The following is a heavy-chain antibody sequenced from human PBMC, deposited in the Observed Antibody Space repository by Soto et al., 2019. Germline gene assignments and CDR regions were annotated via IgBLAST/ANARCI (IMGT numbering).Heavy chain of an antibody. CDR3: AREVAVAGTYSDCYHYYGMDV. CDR2: ISTYSGNT. D-gene: IGHD6-13*01. V-gene: IGHV1-18*01. CDR1: GYTFTSYG. Sequence: QAQLVQSGDEVQKPGASVKGSCRASGYTFTSYGITWVRQAPGQGLEWMGWISTYSGNTKYAQKVQGRVTATTDTTKSTAYMEMRRLRSDDTAVYYCAREVAVAGTYSDCYHYYGMDVWGQGTTVTVSS. J-gene: IGHJ6*02.